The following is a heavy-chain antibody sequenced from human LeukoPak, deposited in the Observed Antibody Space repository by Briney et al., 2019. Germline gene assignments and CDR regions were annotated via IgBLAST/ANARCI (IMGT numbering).Heavy chain of an antibody. CDR2: IYTSGST. Sequence: PSETLSLTCTVSGGSISSYYWSWIRQPAGKGLAWIERIYTSGSTNYNPSLKSRVTMSVDTSKNQFSLKLSSVTAADTAVYYCARDGCSSTSCYRHYYYGMDVWGQGTTVTVSS. CDR1: GGSISSYY. J-gene: IGHJ6*02. CDR3: ARDGCSSTSCYRHYYYGMDV. D-gene: IGHD2-2*01. V-gene: IGHV4-4*07.